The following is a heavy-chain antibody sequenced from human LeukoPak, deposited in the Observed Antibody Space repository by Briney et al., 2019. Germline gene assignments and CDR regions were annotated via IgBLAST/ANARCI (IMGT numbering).Heavy chain of an antibody. Sequence: SGGSLRLSCAASGFTVSSNYMSWVRQAPGKGLEWVSVIYSGGSTYYADSVKGRFTISRDNSKNTLYLQMNSLRAEDTAVHYCASGGDYYDSSGKGDYWGQGTLVTVSS. V-gene: IGHV3-53*01. CDR1: GFTVSSNY. CDR2: IYSGGST. CDR3: ASGGDYYDSSGKGDY. J-gene: IGHJ4*02. D-gene: IGHD3-22*01.